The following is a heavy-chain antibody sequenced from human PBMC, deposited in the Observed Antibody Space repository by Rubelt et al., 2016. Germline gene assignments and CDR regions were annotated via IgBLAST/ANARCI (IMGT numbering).Heavy chain of an antibody. J-gene: IGHJ4*02. CDR3: ARANSGSGYFGIDY. CDR2: INPSGGST. V-gene: IGHV1-46*04. CDR1: GYTFTSYY. Sequence: QVQLVQSGAEVKKPGASVKVSCKASGYTFTSYYMHWVRQAPGQGLEWLGIINPSGGSTGYARKLQGRVSMARDTATSTVDMGLGSLRSEDTAVYSWARANSGSGYFGIDYWGQGTLVTVSS. D-gene: IGHD3-22*01.